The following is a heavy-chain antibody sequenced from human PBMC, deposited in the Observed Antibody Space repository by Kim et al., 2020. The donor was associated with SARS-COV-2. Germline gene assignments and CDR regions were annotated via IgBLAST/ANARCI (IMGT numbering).Heavy chain of an antibody. Sequence: SETLSLTCAVYGGSFSGYYWSWIRQPPGKGLEWIGEINHSGSTNYNPSLKSRVTISVDTSKNQFSLKLSSVTAADTAVYYCARGADYDILTGYLGMDVGG. J-gene: IGHJ6*01. D-gene: IGHD3-9*01. CDR3: ARGADYDILTGYLGMDV. V-gene: IGHV4-34*01. CDR1: GGSFSGYY. CDR2: INHSGST.